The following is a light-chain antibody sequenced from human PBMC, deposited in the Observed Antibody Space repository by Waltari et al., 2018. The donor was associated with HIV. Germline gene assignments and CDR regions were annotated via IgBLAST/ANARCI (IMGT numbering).Light chain of an antibody. CDR2: EVS. Sequence: QSALPQPASVSGAPGQSITIPSPGTSIAVRSYDSVSWYQQPPGKPPKLMIFEVSHRPSGVSDRFSGSKSGNTASLTISGLLADDEADYYCSSNTSTTTVIFGGGTKVTVL. CDR3: SSNTSTTTVI. CDR1: SIAVRSYDS. J-gene: IGLJ2*01. V-gene: IGLV2-14*01.